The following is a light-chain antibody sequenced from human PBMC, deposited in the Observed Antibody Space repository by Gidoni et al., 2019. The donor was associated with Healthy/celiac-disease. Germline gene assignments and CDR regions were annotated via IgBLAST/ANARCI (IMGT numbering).Light chain of an antibody. CDR3: QQLNSYPPMCS. J-gene: IGKJ2*04. CDR2: AAS. CDR1: QGISSY. Sequence: DIQLTQSPSFLSASVGDRVTITCWASQGISSYLDWYQQKPGKAPTLLIYAASTLQSGVPSRFSGSGSGTEFTLTISSLQPEDFATYDCQQLNSYPPMCSFGQGTKLEIK. V-gene: IGKV1-9*01.